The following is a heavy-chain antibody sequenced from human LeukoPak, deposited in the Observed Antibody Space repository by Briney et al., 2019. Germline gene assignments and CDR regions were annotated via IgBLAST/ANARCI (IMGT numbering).Heavy chain of an antibody. Sequence: QPGGSLRLSCAASGFTFSSDWMHWVRHAPGKGLMWVSRVNTDGSNTRYVDSVKGRFTISRDNAKNTVYLQVNSLRAEDTAVYYCARGRYFAMDVWGKGTTVTVSS. J-gene: IGHJ6*04. V-gene: IGHV3-74*01. CDR2: VNTDGSNT. CDR3: ARGRYFAMDV. CDR1: GFTFSSDW.